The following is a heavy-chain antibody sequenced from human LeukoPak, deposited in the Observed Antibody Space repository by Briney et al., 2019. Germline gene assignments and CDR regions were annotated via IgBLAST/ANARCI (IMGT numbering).Heavy chain of an antibody. CDR3: ARGRPGGGKPQILDY. J-gene: IGHJ4*02. Sequence: ASVKVSCKASGYTFTSYAMNWVRQAPGQGLEWMGWINTNTGNPTYAQGFTGRFVFSLDTPVSTAYLQISSLKAEDTAVYYCARGRPGGGKPQILDYWGQGTLVTVSS. CDR2: INTNTGNP. D-gene: IGHD4-23*01. V-gene: IGHV7-4-1*02. CDR1: GYTFTSYA.